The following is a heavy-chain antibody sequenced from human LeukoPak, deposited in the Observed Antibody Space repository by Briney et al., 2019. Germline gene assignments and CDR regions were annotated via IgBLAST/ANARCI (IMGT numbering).Heavy chain of an antibody. CDR1: GGTLSSYA. D-gene: IGHD3-3*01. V-gene: IGHV1-69*13. J-gene: IGHJ5*02. CDR2: IIPIFGTA. Sequence: SVKVSCKASGGTLSSYAISWVRQAPGQGLEWMGGIIPIFGTANYAQKFQGRVPITADESTSTAYMELSSLRSEDTAVYYCARQYYDFWSGYYTWWFDPWGQGTLVTVSS. CDR3: ARQYYDFWSGYYTWWFDP.